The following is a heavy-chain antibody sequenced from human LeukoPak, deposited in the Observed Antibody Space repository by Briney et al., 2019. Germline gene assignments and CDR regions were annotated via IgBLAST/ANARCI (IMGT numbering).Heavy chain of an antibody. CDR1: GGTFSSYA. Sequence: GASVKVSCKASGGTFSSYAISWVRQAPGQGLEWMGGIIPIFGTANCAQKFQGRVTITADESTSTAYMELSSLRSEDTAVYYCARSQGYCSGGSCYEPDYWGQGTLVTVSS. CDR2: IIPIFGTA. V-gene: IGHV1-69*13. J-gene: IGHJ4*02. D-gene: IGHD2-15*01. CDR3: ARSQGYCSGGSCYEPDY.